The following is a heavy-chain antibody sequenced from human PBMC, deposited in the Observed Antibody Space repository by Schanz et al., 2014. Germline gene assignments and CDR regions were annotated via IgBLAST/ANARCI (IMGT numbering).Heavy chain of an antibody. J-gene: IGHJ4*02. D-gene: IGHD5-12*01. CDR3: ARKVVATIGGYYDN. V-gene: IGHV3-23*04. CDR1: TFTFDHYA. CDR2: ISDSGDTA. Sequence: EVQLVESGGDLVQPGGSLRLSCSASTFTFDHYAMTWVRQAPGKGLEWVSLISDSGDTAYYADSVKGRFTISRDNSKNTLYLQMNSLRAEDTAVYYCARKVVATIGGYYDNWGQGTLVIVSS.